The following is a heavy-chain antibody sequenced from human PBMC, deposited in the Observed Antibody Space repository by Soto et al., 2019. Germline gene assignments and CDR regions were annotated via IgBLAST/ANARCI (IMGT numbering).Heavy chain of an antibody. D-gene: IGHD3-9*01. V-gene: IGHV2-5*02. CDR1: GFSLSTSGVG. CDR3: AHRHMTFALTEYYFDY. Sequence: SGPTLVNPTQTLTLTCTFSGFSLSTSGVGVGWIRQPPGKALEWLALIYWDDDKRYSPSLKSRLTITKDTSKNQVVLTMTNMDPVDTATYYCAHRHMTFALTEYYFDYWGQGTLVTVSS. J-gene: IGHJ4*02. CDR2: IYWDDDK.